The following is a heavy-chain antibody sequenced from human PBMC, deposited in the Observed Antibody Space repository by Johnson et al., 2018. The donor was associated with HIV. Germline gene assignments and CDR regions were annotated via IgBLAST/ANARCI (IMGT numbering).Heavy chain of an antibody. CDR2: IKSRTDGGTA. CDR1: GFTFNNAW. Sequence: VQLVESGGGLVKPGGSLRLSCVASGFTFNNAWMSWVRQAPGKGLEWVGRIKSRTDGGTADYAAPVKGRFTISRDDSTNTLYRQMNSLKTEDTAVYYCAKGSFCYDSAFDIWGQGKMVTVSS. J-gene: IGHJ3*02. D-gene: IGHD3-22*01. V-gene: IGHV3-15*01. CDR3: AKGSFCYDSAFDI.